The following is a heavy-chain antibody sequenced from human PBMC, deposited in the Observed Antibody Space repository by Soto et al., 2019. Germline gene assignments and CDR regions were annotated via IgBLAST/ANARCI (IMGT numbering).Heavy chain of an antibody. CDR3: ARASSFRGDFDF. V-gene: IGHV4-4*02. CDR2: FYHAGSP. J-gene: IGHJ3*01. CDR1: GGSIRSNSW. D-gene: IGHD2-21*01. Sequence: SETLSLTCAVSGGSIRSNSWWTWLRQSPGKGLEWIGEFYHAGSPHYNPSFQSRVTISADTSKNLFSLRLTSVTAADTAIYYCARASSFRGDFDFWGQGTAVTVSS.